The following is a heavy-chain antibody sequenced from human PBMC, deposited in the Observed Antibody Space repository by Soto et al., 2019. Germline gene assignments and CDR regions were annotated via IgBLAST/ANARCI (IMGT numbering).Heavy chain of an antibody. Sequence: LRLSCAASGFTFSNYAISWVRQAPGKGLEWVSIISGSGDTSYYADSVKGRFTISRDNSRNTLYLQLNSLRAEDSAKYYCAKEGTSGLYYFDYWGPGTLVTVSS. CDR1: GFTFSNYA. V-gene: IGHV3-23*01. J-gene: IGHJ4*02. CDR3: AKEGTSGLYYFDY. D-gene: IGHD6-19*01. CDR2: ISGSGDTS.